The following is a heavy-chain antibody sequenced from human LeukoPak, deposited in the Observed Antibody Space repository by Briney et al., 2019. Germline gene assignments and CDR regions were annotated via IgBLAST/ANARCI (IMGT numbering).Heavy chain of an antibody. CDR3: ATQLGDSSGYYPPYYYYGMDV. Sequence: PSETLSLTCSVSGGSISGSGYYWAWIRQPPGKGLEWIGSIYYTGSTHYNSSLKSRVTMSVDTSKNQFSLKLSSVTAADTAVYYCATQLGDSSGYYPPYYYYGMDVWGQGTTVTVSS. V-gene: IGHV4-39*01. CDR1: GGSISGSGYY. D-gene: IGHD3-22*01. J-gene: IGHJ6*02. CDR2: IYYTGST.